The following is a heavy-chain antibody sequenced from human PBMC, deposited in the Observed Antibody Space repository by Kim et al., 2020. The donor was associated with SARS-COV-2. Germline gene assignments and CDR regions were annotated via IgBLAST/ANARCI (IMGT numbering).Heavy chain of an antibody. J-gene: IGHJ6*02. D-gene: IGHD3-16*02. V-gene: IGHV4-34*01. Sequence: SETLSLTCAVYGGSFSGYYWSWIRQPPGKGLEWIGEINHSGSTNYNPSLKSRVTISVDTSKNQFSLKLSSVTAADTAVYYCARGRGGDYYVWGSYRTYYGMDVWGQGTTVTVSS. CDR2: INHSGST. CDR3: ARGRGGDYYVWGSYRTYYGMDV. CDR1: GGSFSGYY.